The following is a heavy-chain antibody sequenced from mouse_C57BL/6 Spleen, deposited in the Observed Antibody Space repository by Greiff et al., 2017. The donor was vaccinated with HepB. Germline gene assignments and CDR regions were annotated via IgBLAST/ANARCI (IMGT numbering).Heavy chain of an antibody. Sequence: VQLQQPGAELVKPGASVKMSCKASGYTFTSYWITWVKQRPGQGLEWIGDIYPGSGSTNYNEKFKSKATLTVDTSSSTAYMQLSSLTSEDSAVYYCARVLYYDYGEDFYYAMDYWGQGTSVTVSS. D-gene: IGHD2-4*01. CDR1: GYTFTSYW. J-gene: IGHJ4*01. CDR2: IYPGSGST. V-gene: IGHV1-55*01. CDR3: ARVLYYDYGEDFYYAMDY.